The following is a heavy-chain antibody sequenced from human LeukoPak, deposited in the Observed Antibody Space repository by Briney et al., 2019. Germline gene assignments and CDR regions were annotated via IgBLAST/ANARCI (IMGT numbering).Heavy chain of an antibody. J-gene: IGHJ4*02. Sequence: HPGGSLRLSSVVSGFTFSNHWMTWVRQAPGKGLEWVANINQDGSEKYYVDSVKGRFTISRDNAKNSLSLQMNSLRADDAAVYYCATEYCDSTSCSKMGYWGQGTLVTVSS. CDR1: GFTFSNHW. V-gene: IGHV3-7*01. CDR2: INQDGSEK. D-gene: IGHD2-2*01. CDR3: ATEYCDSTSCSKMGY.